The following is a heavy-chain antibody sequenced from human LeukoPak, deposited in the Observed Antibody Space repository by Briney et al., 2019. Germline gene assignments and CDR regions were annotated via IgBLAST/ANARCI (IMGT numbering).Heavy chain of an antibody. CDR1: GFTFSSYG. Sequence: GGSLRLSCAASGFTFSSYGMSWVRQAPGKGLEWVSAISGSGGSTYYADSVKGRFTISRDNSKNTLYLQMNSLREEDTALYYCGKASSGYYSAILDWGQGTLVTVSS. D-gene: IGHD3-22*01. CDR2: ISGSGGST. J-gene: IGHJ4*02. V-gene: IGHV3-23*01. CDR3: GKASSGYYSAILD.